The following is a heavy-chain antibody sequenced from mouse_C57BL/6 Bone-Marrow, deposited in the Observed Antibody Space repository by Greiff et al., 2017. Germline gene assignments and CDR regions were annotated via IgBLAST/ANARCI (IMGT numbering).Heavy chain of an antibody. D-gene: IGHD2-4*01. J-gene: IGHJ3*01. V-gene: IGHV14-2*01. Sequence: QLQQSGAELVKPGASAKLSCTAPGSKIKDYYMHWGKQRTEQGLEGIGRIDPEDGETKYAPKFQGKATIPADTSSNTAYLQLSSLTSEDTAVYYCARNYDYDDRFAYWGQGTLVTVSA. CDR1: GSKIKDYY. CDR2: IDPEDGET. CDR3: ARNYDYDDRFAY.